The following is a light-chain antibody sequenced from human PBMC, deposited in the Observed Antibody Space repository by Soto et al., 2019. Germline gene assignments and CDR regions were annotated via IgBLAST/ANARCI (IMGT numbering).Light chain of an antibody. CDR2: KAS. V-gene: IGKV1-5*03. CDR3: QQYNRLMYT. CDR1: QSISSW. Sequence: DIQMTQSPSTLSASVGDRVTITCRASQSISSWLAWYQQKPGKAPKLLIYKASSLESGVLSRFSGSGSGTEFTLTISSLQPDDFATYYCQQYNRLMYTFGQGTKLEIK. J-gene: IGKJ2*01.